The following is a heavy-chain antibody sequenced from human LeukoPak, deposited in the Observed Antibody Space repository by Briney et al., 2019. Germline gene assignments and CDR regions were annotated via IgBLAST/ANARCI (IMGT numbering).Heavy chain of an antibody. D-gene: IGHD5-24*01. J-gene: IGHJ4*02. Sequence: ASVKVSCKASGGTFSSYAISWVRQAPGRGLEWMGRIIPILGIANYAQKFQGRVTITADESTSTAYMELSSLRSEDTAVYYCASGNRRWLQLFDYWGQGTLVTVSS. CDR2: IIPILGIA. V-gene: IGHV1-69*04. CDR3: ASGNRRWLQLFDY. CDR1: GGTFSSYA.